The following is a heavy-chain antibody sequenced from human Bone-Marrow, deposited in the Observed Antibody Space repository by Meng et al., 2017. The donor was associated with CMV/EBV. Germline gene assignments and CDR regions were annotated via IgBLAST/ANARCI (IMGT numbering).Heavy chain of an antibody. CDR3: ARDRANRAYDFWSGYYLDYYYGMDV. J-gene: IGHJ6*02. D-gene: IGHD3-3*01. CDR2: ISSSSSYI. CDR1: GFTFSSYS. Sequence: LSLTCAASGFTFSSYSMNWVRQAPGKGLEWVSSISSSSSYIYYADSVKGRFTISRDNAKNSLYLQMNSLRAEDTAVYYCARDRANRAYDFWSGYYLDYYYGMDVWGQGTTVTVSS. V-gene: IGHV3-21*01.